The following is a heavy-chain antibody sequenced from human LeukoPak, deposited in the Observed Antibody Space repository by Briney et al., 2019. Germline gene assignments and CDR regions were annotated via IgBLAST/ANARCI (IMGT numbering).Heavy chain of an antibody. CDR3: ARGGGRYSSAYYFDY. CDR2: INSDGTST. CDR1: GFTFSTYW. Sequence: PGGSLRLSCAASGFTFSTYWMHWVRQAPGKGLVWVSRINSDGTSTNYADSVKGRFTISRDNAKNTLFLQMNSLRAEDTAVCYCARGGGRYSSAYYFDYWGQGTLVTVSS. D-gene: IGHD6-25*01. V-gene: IGHV3-74*01. J-gene: IGHJ4*02.